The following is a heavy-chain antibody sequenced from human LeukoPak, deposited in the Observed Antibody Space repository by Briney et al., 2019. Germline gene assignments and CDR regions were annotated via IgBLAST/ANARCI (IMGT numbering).Heavy chain of an antibody. Sequence: GGSLRLSCAASGFIFSSQWLGWVRQAPGEGLESVANVNQGGTEKFYVASVEGRFSISRDNAKNALYLQMNSLRAEDTAVYYCARDRDYDSSEPGAFDIWGQGTMVTVSS. D-gene: IGHD3-22*01. J-gene: IGHJ3*02. V-gene: IGHV3-7*01. CDR1: GFIFSSQW. CDR3: ARDRDYDSSEPGAFDI. CDR2: VNQGGTEK.